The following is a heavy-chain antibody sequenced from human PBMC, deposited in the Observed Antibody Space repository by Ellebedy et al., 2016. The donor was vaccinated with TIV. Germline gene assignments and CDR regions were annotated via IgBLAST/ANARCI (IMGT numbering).Heavy chain of an antibody. CDR3: ARAGARYCSSTSCYDRAYFQH. Sequence: SETLSLTCTVSGGSISSYYWSWIRQPPGKGLEWIGYIYYSGSTNYNPSLKSRVTISVDTSKNQFSLKLSSVTAADTAVYYCARAGARYCSSTSCYDRAYFQHWGQGTLVTVSS. D-gene: IGHD2-2*01. CDR2: IYYSGST. CDR1: GGSISSYY. J-gene: IGHJ1*01. V-gene: IGHV4-59*01.